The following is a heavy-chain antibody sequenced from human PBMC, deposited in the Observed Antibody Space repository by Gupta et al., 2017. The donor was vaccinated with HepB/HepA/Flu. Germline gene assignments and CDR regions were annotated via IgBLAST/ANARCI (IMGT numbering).Heavy chain of an antibody. CDR1: GGTFSSYA. D-gene: IGHD3-3*01. Sequence: QVQLVQSGAEVKKPGSSVKVSCKASGGTFSSYAISWVRQAPGQGLEWMGRIIPILGIANYAQKFQGRVTITADKSTSTAYMELSSLKSEDTAVYYCARGGYDFWRATFDPWGQGTLVTVSS. J-gene: IGHJ5*02. CDR2: IIPILGIA. CDR3: ARGGYDFWRATFDP. V-gene: IGHV1-69*04.